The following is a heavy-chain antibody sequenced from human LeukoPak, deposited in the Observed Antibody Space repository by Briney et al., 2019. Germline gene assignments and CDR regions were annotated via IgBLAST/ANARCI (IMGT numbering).Heavy chain of an antibody. D-gene: IGHD5-18*01. CDR2: ISGSGGST. V-gene: IGHV3-23*01. J-gene: IGHJ3*02. Sequence: PGGSLRLSCAASGFTFSSYAMSWVRQAPGKGLEWVSAISGSGGSTYYADSVKGRFTISRDNSKNTLYLQMNSLRAEDTAVYYCAKDPGYSYGLDAFDIWGQGTMVTVPS. CDR3: AKDPGYSYGLDAFDI. CDR1: GFTFSSYA.